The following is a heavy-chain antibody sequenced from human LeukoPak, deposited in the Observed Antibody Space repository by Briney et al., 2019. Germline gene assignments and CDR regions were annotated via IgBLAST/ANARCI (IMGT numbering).Heavy chain of an antibody. CDR2: INHSGST. V-gene: IGHV4-34*01. CDR3: ARVGRVWFGELLRNYFDY. D-gene: IGHD3-10*01. J-gene: IGHJ4*02. Sequence: SETPSLTCAVYGGSFSGYYWSWIRQPPGKGLEWIGEINHSGSTNYNPSLKSRVTISVDTSKNQFSLKLSSVTAADTAVYYCARVGRVWFGELLRNYFDYWGQGTLVTVSS. CDR1: GGSFSGYY.